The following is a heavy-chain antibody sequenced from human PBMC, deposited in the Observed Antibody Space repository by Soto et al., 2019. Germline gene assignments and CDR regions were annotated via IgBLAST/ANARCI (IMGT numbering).Heavy chain of an antibody. J-gene: IGHJ6*02. Sequence: QVQLVQSGAEVKKPGSSVKASCKASGGTFGSYAISWVRQAPGQGLEWMEGIIPIPGTANYAQKFQGRVTIAADESTSTAYMELSSLRSEDTAVYYCARSQGSSTSLEIYYYYYYGMDVWGQGTTVTVSS. CDR3: ARSQGSSTSLEIYYYYYYGMDV. CDR1: GGTFGSYA. CDR2: IIPIPGTA. V-gene: IGHV1-69*01. D-gene: IGHD2-2*01.